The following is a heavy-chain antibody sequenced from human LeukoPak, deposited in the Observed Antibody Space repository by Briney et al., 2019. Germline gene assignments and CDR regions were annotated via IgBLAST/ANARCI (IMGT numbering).Heavy chain of an antibody. CDR1: GFTFSSYG. CDR2: ISYDGSNK. V-gene: IGHV3-30*18. CDR3: AKSYDPRYTYYYGMNV. J-gene: IGHJ6*02. D-gene: IGHD2-2*02. Sequence: GRSLRLSCATSGFTFSSYGMHWVRQAPGKGLEWVAVISYDGSNKYYADSVKGRFTISRDNPKNTLYLQMDSLRAEDTAVYYCAKSYDPRYTYYYGMNVWGQGTTVTASS.